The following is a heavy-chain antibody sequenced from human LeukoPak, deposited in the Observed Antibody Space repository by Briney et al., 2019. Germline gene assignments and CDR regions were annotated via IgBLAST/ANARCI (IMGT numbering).Heavy chain of an antibody. Sequence: ASVKVSCKASGYTFTSNGISWVRQAPGQGLEWMGWISPYNGNTYYAQNLQGRVTMTTDTSTRTAYMELSSLRSDDTAVYYCARDGRGSSQEGDALDIWGQGTMVTVSS. CDR2: ISPYNGNT. CDR1: GYTFTSNG. CDR3: ARDGRGSSQEGDALDI. J-gene: IGHJ3*02. V-gene: IGHV1-18*01. D-gene: IGHD6-13*01.